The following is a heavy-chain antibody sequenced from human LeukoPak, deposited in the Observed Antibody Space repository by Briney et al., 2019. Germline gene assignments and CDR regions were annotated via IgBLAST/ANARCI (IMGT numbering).Heavy chain of an antibody. D-gene: IGHD1-14*01. V-gene: IGHV3-48*04. Sequence: PGGSLRLSCAASGFTFSSYAMSWVRQAPGKGLEWVSYISSSSSTIHYADSVKGRFTISRDNAKNSLYLQMNSLRAEDTAVYYCARDPVYENWFDPWGQGTLVTVSS. CDR3: ARDPVYENWFDP. CDR1: GFTFSSYA. J-gene: IGHJ5*02. CDR2: ISSSSSTI.